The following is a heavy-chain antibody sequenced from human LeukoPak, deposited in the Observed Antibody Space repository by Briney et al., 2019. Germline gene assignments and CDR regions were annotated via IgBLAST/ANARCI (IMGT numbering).Heavy chain of an antibody. V-gene: IGHV1-69*05. D-gene: IGHD6-19*01. Sequence: SVKVSCKASGGTFSSYAISWVRQAPGQGLEWMGGIIPIFGTANYAQKFQGRVTITRDTSASTAYMELSSLRSEDTAVYYCARGLSGWYAFDIWGQGTMVTVSS. CDR3: ARGLSGWYAFDI. J-gene: IGHJ3*02. CDR2: IIPIFGTA. CDR1: GGTFSSYA.